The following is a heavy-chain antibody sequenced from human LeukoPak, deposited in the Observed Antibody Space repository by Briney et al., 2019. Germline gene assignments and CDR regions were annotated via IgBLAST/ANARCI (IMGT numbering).Heavy chain of an antibody. CDR3: ARYSGSSSNDAFDI. V-gene: IGHV4-30-4*08. D-gene: IGHD1-26*01. J-gene: IGHJ3*02. Sequence: SETLSLTCTVSGGSISSGDYYWSWIRQPPGKGLEWIGYIYYSGSTYYNPSLKSRVTISVDTSKNQFSLKLSSATAADTAVYYCARYSGSSSNDAFDIWGQGTMVTVSS. CDR1: GGSISSGDYY. CDR2: IYYSGST.